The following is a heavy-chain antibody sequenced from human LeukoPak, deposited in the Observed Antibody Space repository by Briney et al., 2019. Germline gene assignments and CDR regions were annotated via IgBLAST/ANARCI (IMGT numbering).Heavy chain of an antibody. D-gene: IGHD2-2*01. J-gene: IGHJ4*02. CDR2: ISSSGSTI. CDR3: ARFAYCSSTSCLDY. CDR1: GFTVSSNY. V-gene: IGHV3-11*04. Sequence: GGSLRLSCAASGFTVSSNYMSWVRQAPGRGLEWVSYISSSGSTIYYADSVKGRFTISRDNAKNSLYLQMNSLRAEDTAVYYCARFAYCSSTSCLDYWGQGTLVTVSS.